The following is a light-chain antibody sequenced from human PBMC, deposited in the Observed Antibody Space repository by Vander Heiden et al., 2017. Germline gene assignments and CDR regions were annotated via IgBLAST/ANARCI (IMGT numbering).Light chain of an antibody. CDR2: RDS. CDR3: QVWDSSTAYVV. J-gene: IGLJ2*01. CDR1: NIGSKN. Sequence: SYELTQPLPVSAALAQTARITCGGNNIGSKNVHWYQQKPGQAPVLVIYRDSNRPSGIPERFSGSNSGNTATLTISRAQAGDEADYYCQVWDSSTAYVVFGGGTKLTVL. V-gene: IGLV3-9*01.